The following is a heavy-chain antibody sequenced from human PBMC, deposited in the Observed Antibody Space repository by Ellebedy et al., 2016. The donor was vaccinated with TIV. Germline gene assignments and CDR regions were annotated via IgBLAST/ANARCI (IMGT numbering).Heavy chain of an antibody. CDR1: GFTFGDYH. Sequence: PGGSLRLSCAASGFTFGDYHMSWIRQAPGKGLERLSHISATSRYTNYADSVKGRFTISRDNARNSVYLQMNSLRAEDTAVYYCARADPKGNAIYFFQYGLDVWGQGTTVTVSS. V-gene: IGHV3-11*06. J-gene: IGHJ6*02. CDR3: ARADPKGNAIYFFQYGLDV. CDR2: ISATSRYT.